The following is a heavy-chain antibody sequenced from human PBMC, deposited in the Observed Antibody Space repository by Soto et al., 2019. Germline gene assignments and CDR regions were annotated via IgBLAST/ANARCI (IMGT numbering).Heavy chain of an antibody. J-gene: IGHJ3*02. CDR1: GGSFSTYY. V-gene: IGHV4-34*01. CDR2: INHSGNN. D-gene: IGHD3-9*01. Sequence: SETLSLTCVVSGGSFSTYYYNWIRQSPGKGLEWIGEINHSGNNNYSPSLKSRVTTSLDTSKNQFSLKLTSVTAADTAVYYCERGGRNDWQVAFDIWGQGTMVTVSS. CDR3: ERGGRNDWQVAFDI.